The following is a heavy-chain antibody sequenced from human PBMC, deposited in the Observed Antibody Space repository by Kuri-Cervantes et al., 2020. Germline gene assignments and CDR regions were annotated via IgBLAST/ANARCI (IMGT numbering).Heavy chain of an antibody. D-gene: IGHD4/OR15-4a*01. Sequence: GESLKISCVAPGFTLSSYWMNWVRQAPGKGLEWVANIKQDGSEKYYVDSVKGRFTISRDNAKTSLYLQMDSLNAEDTAVYYCARRSGGASVITTRYMDVWGKGTTVTVSS. J-gene: IGHJ6*03. V-gene: IGHV3-7*02. CDR1: GFTLSSYW. CDR2: IKQDGSEK. CDR3: ARRSGGASVITTRYMDV.